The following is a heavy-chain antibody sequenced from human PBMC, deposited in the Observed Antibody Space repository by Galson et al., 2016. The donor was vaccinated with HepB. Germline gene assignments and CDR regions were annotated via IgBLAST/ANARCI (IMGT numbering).Heavy chain of an antibody. CDR1: GGSISSSHW. CDR3: ARGDHYYYYAMDV. CDR2: IYHSGST. Sequence: SETLSLTCAVSGGSISSSHWWSWVRQPPGKGLEWIGEIYHSGSTNYTPSLKSRVTISVDKSKNHFSLKLRSVTAADTAVYYCARGDHYYYYAMDVWGQGTTVTVSS. J-gene: IGHJ6*02. V-gene: IGHV4-4*02.